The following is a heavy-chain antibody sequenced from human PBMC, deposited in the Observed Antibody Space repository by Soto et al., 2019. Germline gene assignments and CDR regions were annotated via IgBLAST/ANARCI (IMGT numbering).Heavy chain of an antibody. CDR2: IYHSGST. CDR1: VDSLSFGVSS. CDR3: ARHLSGDYPNSNWFDP. D-gene: IGHD4-17*01. V-gene: IGHV4-30-2*01. Sequence: PSEALSRTCAVSVDSLSFGVSSWAWILQPPGKGLEWIGNIYHSGSTYYNPSHRSRVTMSLDTSRNQFSLNLTSVTAADTAVYFCARHLSGDYPNSNWFDPWGQGTLVTVSS. J-gene: IGHJ5*02.